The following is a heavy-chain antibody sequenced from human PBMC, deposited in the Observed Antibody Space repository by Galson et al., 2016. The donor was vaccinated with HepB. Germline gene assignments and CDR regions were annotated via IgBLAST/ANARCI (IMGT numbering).Heavy chain of an antibody. D-gene: IGHD2-8*01. Sequence: SVKVSCKASGYTFNNYGISWVRQAPGQGLEWMGWISGKSGDTKNAQKFQGRVTMTTDTSTSTAYMELKSLRSDDTAVYYCARGPTKGFYYGMDVWGQGTTVTVSS. V-gene: IGHV1-18*01. CDR1: GYTFNNYG. CDR3: ARGPTKGFYYGMDV. CDR2: ISGKSGDT. J-gene: IGHJ6*01.